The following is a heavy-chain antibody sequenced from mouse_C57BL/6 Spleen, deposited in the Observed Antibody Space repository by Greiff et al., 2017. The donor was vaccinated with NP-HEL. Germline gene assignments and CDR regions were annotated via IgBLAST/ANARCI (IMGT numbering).Heavy chain of an antibody. CDR1: GFNIKDYY. V-gene: IGHV14-1*01. D-gene: IGHD5-1*01. Sequence: VQLKQSGAELVRPGASVKLSCTASGFNIKDYYMHWVKQRPEQGLEWIGRIDPEDGDTEYAPKFQGKATMTAETSSNTAYLQLSSLTSEDTAVYYCTTPPTYAENYWGQGTTLTVSS. CDR3: TTPPTYAENY. J-gene: IGHJ2*01. CDR2: IDPEDGDT.